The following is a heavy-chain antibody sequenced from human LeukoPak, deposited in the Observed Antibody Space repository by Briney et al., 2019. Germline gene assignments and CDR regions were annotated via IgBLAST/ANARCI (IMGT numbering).Heavy chain of an antibody. CDR2: IYSGGST. J-gene: IGHJ3*02. CDR3: AREVTMVRNDAFDI. D-gene: IGHD3-10*01. Sequence: PGGSLRLSCAASGFTVSSNYMSWVRQAPGKGLEWVSVIYSGGSTYYADSVKGRFTISRDNSKNTLYLQMNSLRAEDTAVYYCAREVTMVRNDAFDIWGQGTMVTVSS. V-gene: IGHV3-53*01. CDR1: GFTVSSNY.